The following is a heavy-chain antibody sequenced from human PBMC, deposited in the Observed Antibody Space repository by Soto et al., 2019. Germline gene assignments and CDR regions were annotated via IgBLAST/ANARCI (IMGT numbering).Heavy chain of an antibody. CDR1: GFSLTRGVG. V-gene: IGHV2-5*02. J-gene: IGHJ4*02. CDR3: AHIDPEIVTVGGHGGFDY. CDR2: IYWDDDK. D-gene: IGHD5-12*01. Sequence: QITLKESGPTLVRPPQTLTLTCTFSGFSLTRGVGVGWIRQPPGKALEWLALIYWDDDKRYRPSLKNRLTITKAHXNXQMXLTMSNVRPVDTATYFCAHIDPEIVTVGGHGGFDYWGQGTLVTVSS.